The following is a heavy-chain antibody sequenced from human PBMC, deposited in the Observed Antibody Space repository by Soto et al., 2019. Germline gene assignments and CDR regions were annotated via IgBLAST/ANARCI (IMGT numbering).Heavy chain of an antibody. CDR1: GGSISSGGYY. Sequence: PSETLSLTCTASGGSISSGGYYWSWIRQHPGKGLEWIGYIYYSGSTYYNPSLKSRVTISVDTSKNQFSLKLSSVTAADTAVYYCARDHRYSLTTGYYYYGMDVWGQGTTVTVSS. J-gene: IGHJ6*02. CDR2: IYYSGST. CDR3: ARDHRYSLTTGYYYYGMDV. D-gene: IGHD3-9*01. V-gene: IGHV4-31*03.